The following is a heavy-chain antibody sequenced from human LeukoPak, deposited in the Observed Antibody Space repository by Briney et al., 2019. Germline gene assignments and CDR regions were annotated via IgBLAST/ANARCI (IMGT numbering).Heavy chain of an antibody. J-gene: IGHJ4*02. Sequence: GGSLRLSCAASGFTFSSYAMSWVRQAPGKGLEWVSAISGSGATTCSADSVKGRFTISRDNSKNTLYLQMDSLRAEDTAIYYCAKHSSGYYYFDYWGQGTLVTVSS. V-gene: IGHV3-23*01. CDR3: AKHSSGYYYFDY. D-gene: IGHD3-22*01. CDR2: ISGSGATT. CDR1: GFTFSSYA.